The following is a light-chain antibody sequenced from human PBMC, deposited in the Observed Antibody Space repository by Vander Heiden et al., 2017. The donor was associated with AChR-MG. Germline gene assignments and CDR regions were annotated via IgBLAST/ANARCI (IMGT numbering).Light chain of an antibody. Sequence: MAVLQSPATLSVSPGETATLSCTATKSLTSNLAWYQRKPHQSVRLLILDAVTWAAGILARLSGSGSGTEFTLTISSLQSDDFAVYDCQQYETWQYTFGQGTKLQIK. CDR1: KSLTSN. J-gene: IGKJ2*01. CDR3: QQYETWQYT. V-gene: IGKV3-15*01. CDR2: DAV.